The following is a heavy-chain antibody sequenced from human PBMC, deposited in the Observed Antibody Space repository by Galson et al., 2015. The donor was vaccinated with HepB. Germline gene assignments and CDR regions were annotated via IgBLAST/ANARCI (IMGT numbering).Heavy chain of an antibody. CDR2: IRGSGDDT. CDR3: ARDRTYHDFWRGFDL. V-gene: IGHV3-23*01. CDR1: GFAFSHHA. D-gene: IGHD3-3*01. Sequence: SLRLSCAASGFAFSHHAMSWVRQAPGKGPEWVSSIRGSGDDTKYADSVEGRFTISRDNFETMVFLQMNSLRVEDTAVYYCARDRTYHDFWRGFDLWGQGTMVAVSS. J-gene: IGHJ3*01.